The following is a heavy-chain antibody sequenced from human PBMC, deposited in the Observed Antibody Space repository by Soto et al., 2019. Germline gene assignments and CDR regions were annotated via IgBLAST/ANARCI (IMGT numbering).Heavy chain of an antibody. CDR1: GYTFISYG. D-gene: IGHD1-1*01. Sequence: QVQLVQSGAEVKKPGASVKVSCKTSGYTFISYGISLVRQAPGQGLEWMGWISAYNGNTNYAQKVQGRVTMTTDTSTSTAYMEVRSLRSDDTAVYYCARALGGPGRGFDPWGQGTLVIVSS. CDR2: ISAYNGNT. CDR3: ARALGGPGRGFDP. J-gene: IGHJ5*02. V-gene: IGHV1-18*01.